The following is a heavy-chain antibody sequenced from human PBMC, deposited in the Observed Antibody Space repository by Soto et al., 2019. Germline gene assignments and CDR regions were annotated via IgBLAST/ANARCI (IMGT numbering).Heavy chain of an antibody. CDR2: VSNDGGST. J-gene: IGHJ4*02. CDR3: VKDSVSYSNSLYYFDS. V-gene: IGHV3-64D*06. Sequence: PGGSLRLSCSASGFIFSQYPMHWVRQAPGKGLEYFSTVSNDGGSTFYTNSVKGRFTISRDNSKNMLYLQMTSLRSEDSALYFCVKDSVSYSNSLYYFDSWGQGTLVTVSS. D-gene: IGHD5-18*01. CDR1: GFIFSQYP.